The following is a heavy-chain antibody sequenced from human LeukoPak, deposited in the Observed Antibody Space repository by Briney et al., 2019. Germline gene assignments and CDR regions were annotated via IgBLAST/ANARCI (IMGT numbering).Heavy chain of an antibody. D-gene: IGHD1-26*01. CDR3: ARGYSGSYRVDY. J-gene: IGHJ4*02. V-gene: IGHV3-74*01. Sequence: GGSLRLSCAASGFIFSSYWMHWVRQAPGKGLVWVSRISSDGSSTTYADSVKGRFTISRDNAKNTLYLQMNSLRAEDTAVYYCARGYSGSYRVDYWGQGTLVTVSS. CDR1: GFIFSSYW. CDR2: ISSDGSST.